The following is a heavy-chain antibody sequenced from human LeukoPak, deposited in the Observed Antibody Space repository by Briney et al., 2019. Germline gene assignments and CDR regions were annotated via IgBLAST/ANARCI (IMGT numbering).Heavy chain of an antibody. D-gene: IGHD6-19*01. CDR2: ISGSGGST. V-gene: IGHV3-23*01. J-gene: IGHJ4*02. CDR3: ASSSSGWEYYFDY. Sequence: GGSLRLSCAASGFTFSSYAMSWVRQAPGKGLEWVSAISGSGGSTYYADSVKGRFTISRDNSKNTLCLQMNSLRAEDTAVYYCASSSSGWEYYFDYWGQGTLVTVSS. CDR1: GFTFSSYA.